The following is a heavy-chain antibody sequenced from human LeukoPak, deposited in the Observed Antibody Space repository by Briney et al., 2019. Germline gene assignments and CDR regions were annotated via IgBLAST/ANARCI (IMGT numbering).Heavy chain of an antibody. D-gene: IGHD3-10*01. J-gene: IGHJ4*02. V-gene: IGHV4-61*01. Sequence: SETLSLTCTVPGGSVSNGNYYWSWLRQPPGKALEWIGHIYYSGSTYYNPSLEGRVTISVDTSKNQFSVKLSSVTTADTAVYYCARSQDYYGSGDYWSQGTLVTVSS. CDR2: IYYSGST. CDR3: ARSQDYYGSGDY. CDR1: GGSVSNGNYY.